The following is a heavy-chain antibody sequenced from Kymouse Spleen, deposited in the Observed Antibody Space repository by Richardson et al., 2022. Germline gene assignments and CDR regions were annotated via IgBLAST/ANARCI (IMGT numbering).Heavy chain of an antibody. Sequence: QLQLQESGPGLVKPSETLSLTCTVSGGSISSSSYYWGWIRQPPGKGLEWIGSIYYSGSTYYNPSLKSRVTISVDTSKNQFSLKLSSVTAADTAVYYCADGGSGSYHDAFDIWGQGTMVTVSS. CDR2: IYYSGST. J-gene: IGHJ3*02. D-gene: IGHD1-26*01. CDR1: GGSISSSSYY. CDR3: ADGGSGSYHDAFDI. V-gene: IGHV4-39*01.